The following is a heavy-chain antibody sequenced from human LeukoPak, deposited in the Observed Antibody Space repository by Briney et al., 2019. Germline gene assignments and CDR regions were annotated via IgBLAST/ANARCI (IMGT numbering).Heavy chain of an antibody. V-gene: IGHV4-39*07. Sequence: SETLSLTCTVSGGSISRSSYYWGWIRQPPGKGLEWIGSIYYRGSTYYNPSLKSRVTISVDTSKNQFSLKLSSVTAADTAVYYCARDSAVLEYSSSSSLSIDYWGQGTLVTVSS. CDR3: ARDSAVLEYSSSSSLSIDY. CDR1: GGSISRSSYY. CDR2: IYYRGST. D-gene: IGHD6-6*01. J-gene: IGHJ4*02.